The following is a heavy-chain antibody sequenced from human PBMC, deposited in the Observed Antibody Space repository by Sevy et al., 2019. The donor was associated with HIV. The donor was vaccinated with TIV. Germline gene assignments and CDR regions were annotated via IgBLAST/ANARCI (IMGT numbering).Heavy chain of an antibody. CDR3: ARGDYYGSLYYFDY. CDR2: ISGGSSYI. J-gene: IGHJ4*02. V-gene: IGHV3-21*01. D-gene: IGHD3-10*01. CDR1: GLTFSNYF. Sequence: GGSLRLSCAASGLTFSNYFINWVRQAPGKGLEWVSSISGGSSYIFYADSVKGRFTISRDNAKNSLYLHMNSLRAEDTAVYYCARGDYYGSLYYFDYWGPGTLVTVSS.